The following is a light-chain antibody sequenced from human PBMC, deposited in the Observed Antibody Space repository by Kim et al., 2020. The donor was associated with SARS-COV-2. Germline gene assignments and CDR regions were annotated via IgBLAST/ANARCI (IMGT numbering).Light chain of an antibody. Sequence: AIQLTQSPSSLSASVGDRVTITCRASQDINTALAWYQQRPGKPPALLIYDASSLESGVPSRFSGSGSETDFTLTISSLQPEDFATYYCQQFIYYPHDFGGGTKVDIK. CDR2: DAS. J-gene: IGKJ4*01. V-gene: IGKV1D-13*01. CDR3: QQFIYYPHD. CDR1: QDINTA.